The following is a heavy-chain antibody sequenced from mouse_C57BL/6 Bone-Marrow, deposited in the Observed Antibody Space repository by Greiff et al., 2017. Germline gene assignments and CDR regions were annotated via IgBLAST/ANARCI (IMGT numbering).Heavy chain of an antibody. CDR3: ARPWVFEY. V-gene: IGHV1-76*01. Sequence: QVQLLESGAELVRPGASVKLSCKASGYTFTDYWINWVKQRPGQGLEWIARVYPGSGNTNYNEKFKGKATLTAEKSSSTAYMQLSSLTSEDSAVYFCARPWVFEYWGQGTPRTVSS. CDR2: VYPGSGNT. J-gene: IGHJ2*01. D-gene: IGHD4-1*01. CDR1: GYTFTDYW.